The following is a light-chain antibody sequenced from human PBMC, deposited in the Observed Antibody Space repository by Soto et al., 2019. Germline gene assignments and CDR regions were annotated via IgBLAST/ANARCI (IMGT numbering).Light chain of an antibody. Sequence: QSALTQPASVSGSPGPSITIACTGTSSDVGGYKYVSWYQQHPGKAPKLMIYEVSNRPSGVSNRFSGSKSGNTASLTISGLQAEDEADYYCSSYSSSSTLVFGTGTKLTVL. CDR1: SSDVGGYKY. CDR2: EVS. J-gene: IGLJ1*01. V-gene: IGLV2-14*01. CDR3: SSYSSSSTLV.